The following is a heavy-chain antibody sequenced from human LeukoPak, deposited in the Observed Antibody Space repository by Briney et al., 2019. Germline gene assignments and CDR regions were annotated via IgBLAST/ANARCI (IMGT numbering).Heavy chain of an antibody. V-gene: IGHV3-53*01. Sequence: GGSLRLSCAASGFSVSNDYMSWVRQAPGKGLEWVSVIYSGGNTYYADSVKGRFTISRDNSKNTLYLQMNSLRAEDTAMYYCARDYYDSSGDFDYWGQGTLVTVSS. J-gene: IGHJ4*02. CDR1: GFSVSNDY. D-gene: IGHD3-22*01. CDR3: ARDYYDSSGDFDY. CDR2: IYSGGNT.